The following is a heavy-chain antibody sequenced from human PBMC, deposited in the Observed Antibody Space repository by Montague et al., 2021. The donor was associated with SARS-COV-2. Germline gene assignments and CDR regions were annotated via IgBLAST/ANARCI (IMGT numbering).Heavy chain of an antibody. CDR2: TYYRSKWYN. CDR1: GDSVSSHRAA. J-gene: IGHJ5*02. V-gene: IGHV6-1*01. CDR3: ARVDPYCTNGVCYTGNWFDP. D-gene: IGHD2-8*01. Sequence: CAISGDSVSSHRAAWNWIRQSPSRGLECLGRTYYRSKWYNDYAVSVKSRITINPDTSKNQFSLQLNSVTPEYTAVYYCARVDPYCTNGVCYTGNWFDPWGQGTLVTVSS.